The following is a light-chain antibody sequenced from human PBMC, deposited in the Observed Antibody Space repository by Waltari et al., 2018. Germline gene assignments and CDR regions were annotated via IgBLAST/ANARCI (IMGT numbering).Light chain of an antibody. Sequence: DIVMTQSPDSLAVSLGERATIHCKSSQSVLYTARNKNYLAWHQLKPGQPPRLLIYGASTRHSGVPDRFSGSGSGTEFTLTISSLQAEDVAVYYCQQYYTTPPTFGGGTKVEIK. CDR3: QQYYTTPPT. V-gene: IGKV4-1*01. CDR1: QSVLYTARNKNY. CDR2: GAS. J-gene: IGKJ4*01.